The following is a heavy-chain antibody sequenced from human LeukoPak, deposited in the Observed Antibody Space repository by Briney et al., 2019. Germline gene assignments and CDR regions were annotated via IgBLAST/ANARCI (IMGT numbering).Heavy chain of an antibody. CDR1: GFTFSSYG. D-gene: IGHD3-22*01. CDR3: AKLSGSGYYYLFLNWFDP. J-gene: IGHJ5*02. V-gene: IGHV3-33*06. Sequence: GRSLRLSCAASGFTFSSYGMHWVRQAPGKGLEWVAVIWYDGSNKYYADSVKGRFTISRDNSKNTLYLQMNSLRAEDTAVYYCAKLSGSGYYYLFLNWFDPWGQGTLVTVSS. CDR2: IWYDGSNK.